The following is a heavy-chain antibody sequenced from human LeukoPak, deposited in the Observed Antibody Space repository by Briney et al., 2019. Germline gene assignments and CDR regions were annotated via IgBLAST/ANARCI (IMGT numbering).Heavy chain of an antibody. CDR1: GASISSHY. V-gene: IGHV4-59*11. D-gene: IGHD3/OR15-3a*01. Sequence: SETLSLTCAVSGASISSHYWSRIQQPPGKGLEWIGYTSGSISDNPSLKSRVAVSVDPSQNQVSLSLTSVTAADTAVYYCARVLAIFGLDTTDFYMDVWGKGTTVTVSS. CDR3: ARVLAIFGLDTTDFYMDV. CDR2: TSGSI. J-gene: IGHJ6*03.